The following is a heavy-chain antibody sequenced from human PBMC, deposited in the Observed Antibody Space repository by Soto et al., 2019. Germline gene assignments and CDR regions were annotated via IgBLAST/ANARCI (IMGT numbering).Heavy chain of an antibody. D-gene: IGHD3-22*01. V-gene: IGHV3-30-3*01. J-gene: IGHJ5*02. Sequence: GGSLRLSCAASGFTFSSYAMHWVRQAPGKGLEWVAVISYDGSNKYYADSVKGRFTISRDNSKNTLYLQMNSLRAEDTAVYYCARAYDSSGYYYNWFDPWGQGTLVTVSS. CDR1: GFTFSSYA. CDR3: ARAYDSSGYYYNWFDP. CDR2: ISYDGSNK.